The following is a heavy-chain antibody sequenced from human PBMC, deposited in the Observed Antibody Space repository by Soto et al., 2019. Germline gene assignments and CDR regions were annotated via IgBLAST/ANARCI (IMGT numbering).Heavy chain of an antibody. CDR3: ARGGSGSHAFDI. V-gene: IGHV1-69*13. J-gene: IGHJ3*02. CDR1: GGTFSSYA. CDR2: IIPIFGTA. D-gene: IGHD3-10*01. Sequence: SVKVSCKASGGTFSSYAISWVRQAPGQGLEWMGGIIPIFGTANYAQKFQGRVTITADESTSTAYMELSSLRSEDTAVYYCARGGSGSHAFDIWGQGTMVTVSS.